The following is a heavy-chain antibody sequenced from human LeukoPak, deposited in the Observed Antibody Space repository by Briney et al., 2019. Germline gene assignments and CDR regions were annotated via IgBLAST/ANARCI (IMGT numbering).Heavy chain of an antibody. Sequence: GGSLRLSCASSGFTFSSYAMSWVRQAPGKGLEWVSSISGSGGNTYYADSVKGRFTISRDNSKSTLYLQMNSLRAEDTAVYYCEKQPNSGGSCYFFDYWGQGTLVTVSS. CDR3: EKQPNSGGSCYFFDY. CDR1: GFTFSSYA. V-gene: IGHV3-23*01. J-gene: IGHJ4*02. D-gene: IGHD2-15*01. CDR2: ISGSGGNT.